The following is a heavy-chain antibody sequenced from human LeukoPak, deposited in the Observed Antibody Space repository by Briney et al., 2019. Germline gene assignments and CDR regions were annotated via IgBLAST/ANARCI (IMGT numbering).Heavy chain of an antibody. V-gene: IGHV4-39*01. Sequence: SETLSLTCTVSGGSISSSSYYWGWIRQPPEKGLEWIGSIFYSGNTYYNPSLKSRVTISVDTSKNQFSLKLSSVTAADTAVYYCARHLPSTSMATGFDSWGQGTLVTVSS. CDR1: GGSISSSSYY. D-gene: IGHD5-18*01. J-gene: IGHJ4*02. CDR3: ARHLPSTSMATGFDS. CDR2: IFYSGNT.